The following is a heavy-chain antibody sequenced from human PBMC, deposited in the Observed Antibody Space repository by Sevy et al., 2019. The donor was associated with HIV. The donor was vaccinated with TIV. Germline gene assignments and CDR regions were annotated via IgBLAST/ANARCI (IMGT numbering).Heavy chain of an antibody. CDR1: GFTFSSYA. Sequence: GSLRLSCAASGFTFSSYAMSWVRQAPGKGLEWVSAISGSGGSTYYADSVKGRFTISRDNSKNTLYLQMNSLRAEDTAVYYCAKVGSRSSSYYYYGMDVWGQGTTVTVSS. CDR2: ISGSGGST. CDR3: AKVGSRSSSYYYYGMDV. D-gene: IGHD6-6*01. J-gene: IGHJ6*02. V-gene: IGHV3-23*01.